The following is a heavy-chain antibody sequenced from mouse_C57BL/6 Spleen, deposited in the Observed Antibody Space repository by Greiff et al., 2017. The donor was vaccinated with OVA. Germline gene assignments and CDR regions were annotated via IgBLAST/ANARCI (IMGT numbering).Heavy chain of an antibody. Sequence: VQLKESGPELVKPGASVKISCKASGYTFTDYYINWVKQRPGQGLEWIGWIFPGSGSTYYNEKFKGKATLTVDKSSRTAYMLLSSLTSEDSAVYFCSRGIKYYGSSSWYFDVWGTGTTVTVSS. V-gene: IGHV1-75*01. J-gene: IGHJ1*03. CDR3: SRGIKYYGSSSWYFDV. D-gene: IGHD1-1*01. CDR2: IFPGSGST. CDR1: GYTFTDYY.